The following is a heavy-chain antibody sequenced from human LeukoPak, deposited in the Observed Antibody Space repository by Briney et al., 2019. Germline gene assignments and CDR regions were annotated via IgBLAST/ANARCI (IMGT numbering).Heavy chain of an antibody. Sequence: ASVKVSCKASGYTFTSYDIYWVRQAPGQGLEWMGWMNTNSGNTGYAQKFQGRVTMTRNTSISTAYMELSSLRSEDTAVYYCAAGYDSSGYSLDYWGQGTLVTVSS. CDR2: MNTNSGNT. CDR1: GYTFTSYD. J-gene: IGHJ4*02. V-gene: IGHV1-8*01. D-gene: IGHD3-22*01. CDR3: AAGYDSSGYSLDY.